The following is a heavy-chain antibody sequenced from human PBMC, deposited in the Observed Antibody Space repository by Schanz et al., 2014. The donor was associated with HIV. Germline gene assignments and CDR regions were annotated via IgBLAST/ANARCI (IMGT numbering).Heavy chain of an antibody. V-gene: IGHV3-30-3*01. D-gene: IGHD4-4*01. CDR1: GFSSSNSV. Sequence: QAQLVESGGGVVQPGGSLRLSCAASGFSSSNSVIHWVRQAPGKGLEWVAVISYDGSNKYYGDSVKGRFTISRDNSKNTLYLQMNSLRAEDTAVYYCARGGLQWHPEWFDLWGQGTLVSVSS. CDR2: ISYDGSNK. CDR3: ARGGLQWHPEWFDL. J-gene: IGHJ5*02.